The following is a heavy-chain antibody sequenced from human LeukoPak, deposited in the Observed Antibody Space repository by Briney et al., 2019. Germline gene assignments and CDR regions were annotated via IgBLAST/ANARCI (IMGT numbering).Heavy chain of an antibody. Sequence: TGGSLRLSCAASGYSFSSYEMNWVRQAPGKGLEWVSYISSSGSTIYYADPVKCRFTISRDNAKNSLYLQMNSLRAEDTAVYYCARSLGYSPWGQGSTVTVSS. V-gene: IGHV3-48*03. CDR1: GYSFSSYE. J-gene: IGHJ6*02. CDR2: ISSSGSTI. CDR3: ARSLGYSP. D-gene: IGHD2-15*01.